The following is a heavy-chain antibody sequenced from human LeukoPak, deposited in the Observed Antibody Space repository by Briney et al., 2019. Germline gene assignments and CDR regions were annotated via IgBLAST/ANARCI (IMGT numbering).Heavy chain of an antibody. J-gene: IGHJ5*02. Sequence: SQTLSLTCTVSGGSISSGDYYWSWIRQPPGKGLEWIGEINHSGSTNYNPSLKSRVTISVDTSKNQFSLKLSSVTAADTAVYYCARSITGTTPNWFDPWGQGTLVTVSS. CDR2: INHSGST. CDR1: GGSISSGDYY. D-gene: IGHD1-20*01. CDR3: ARSITGTTPNWFDP. V-gene: IGHV4-30-4*01.